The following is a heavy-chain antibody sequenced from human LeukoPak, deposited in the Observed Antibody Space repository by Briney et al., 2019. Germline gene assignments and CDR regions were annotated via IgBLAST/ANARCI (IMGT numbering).Heavy chain of an antibody. Sequence: GGSLRLSCAASGFTFSSYAMSWVRQAPGKGLEWVSTIRGSGGSANYADSVKGRFTISRDNSKNTLYLQMNSLRDEDTAVYYCAKSSYYDASGYYREYYFDYWGQGTLVTVSS. CDR2: IRGSGGSA. D-gene: IGHD3-22*01. CDR1: GFTFSSYA. J-gene: IGHJ4*02. CDR3: AKSSYYDASGYYREYYFDY. V-gene: IGHV3-23*01.